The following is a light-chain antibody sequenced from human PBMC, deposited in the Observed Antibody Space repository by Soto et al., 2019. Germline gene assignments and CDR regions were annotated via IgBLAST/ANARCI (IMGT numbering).Light chain of an antibody. Sequence: QTVVTQPRSVSGSPGQSVTMSCTGTSSDFGLYKYVSWYQQHPGKPPKFIIYAVSKRPSGVPDRFSGSKSGNTASLTISGLQAEDEADYYCCSYAGTFSVIFGGGTQLTVL. CDR3: CSYAGTFSVI. V-gene: IGLV2-11*01. CDR1: SSDFGLYKY. CDR2: AVS. J-gene: IGLJ7*01.